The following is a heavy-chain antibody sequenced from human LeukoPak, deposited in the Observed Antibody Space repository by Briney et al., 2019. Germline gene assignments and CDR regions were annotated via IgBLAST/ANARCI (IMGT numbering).Heavy chain of an antibody. D-gene: IGHD4-23*01. V-gene: IGHV5-51*01. CDR1: GYTFTTFW. CDR3: ARRVVNNRNWYFNL. CDR2: IYPGDSDT. J-gene: IGHJ2*01. Sequence: GESLKISCQVSGYTFTTFWIGWVRQMPGQGLQWMGIIYPGDSDTRYSPSFQGQVTISADKSINTAYLQWSSLKASDTAMYYCARRVVNNRNWYFNLWGRGTLVTVSS.